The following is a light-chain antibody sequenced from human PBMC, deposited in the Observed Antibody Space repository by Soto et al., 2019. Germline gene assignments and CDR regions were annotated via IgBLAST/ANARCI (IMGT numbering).Light chain of an antibody. CDR2: DVS. CDR1: SSDVGGYNY. Sequence: LTQPASVSGSPGQSITISCTGTSSDVGGYNYVSWYQQHPGKAPKLMIYDVSNRPSGVSNRFSGSKSGNTASLTISGLQAEDEADYYCSSYTSSSSVVFGGGTQLTVL. CDR3: SSYTSSSSVV. V-gene: IGLV2-14*01. J-gene: IGLJ2*01.